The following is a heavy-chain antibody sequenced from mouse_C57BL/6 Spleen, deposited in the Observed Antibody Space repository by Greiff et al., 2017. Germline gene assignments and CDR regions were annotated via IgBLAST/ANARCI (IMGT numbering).Heavy chain of an antibody. CDR3: ARHEDGGGYYRYFDV. CDR1: GYTFTEYT. D-gene: IGHD1-1*02. J-gene: IGHJ1*03. V-gene: IGHV1-62-2*01. Sequence: VKLMESGAELVKPGASVKLSCKASGYTFTEYTIHWVKQRPGQGLEWIGWFYPGSGSIKYNEKFKDKATLTADKSSSTVYMELSRLTSEDSAVYCGARHEDGGGYYRYFDVWGTGTTVTVSS. CDR2: FYPGSGSI.